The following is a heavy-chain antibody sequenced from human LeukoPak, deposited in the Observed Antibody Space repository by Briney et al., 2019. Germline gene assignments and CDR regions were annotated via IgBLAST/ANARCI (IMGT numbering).Heavy chain of an antibody. D-gene: IGHD6-19*01. CDR2: IYYSGST. Sequence: SETLSLTCTVSGGSISSSSYYWGWIRQPPGKGLEWIGSIYYSGSTYYNPSLKSRVTISVDTSKNQFSLKLSSVTAADTAVCYCARHGGSGWYSDFDYWGQGTLVTVSS. CDR1: GGSISSSSYY. J-gene: IGHJ4*02. V-gene: IGHV4-39*01. CDR3: ARHGGSGWYSDFDY.